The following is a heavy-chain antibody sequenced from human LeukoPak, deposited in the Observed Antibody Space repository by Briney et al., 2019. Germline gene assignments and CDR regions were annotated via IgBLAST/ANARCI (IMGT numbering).Heavy chain of an antibody. CDR2: INAGNGNT. CDR1: GYTFTSYA. V-gene: IGHV1-3*01. J-gene: IGHJ5*02. Sequence: ASVKVSCKASGYTFTSYAMHWVRQAPGQRLEWMGWINAGNGNTKYSQKFQGRVTITRDTSASTAYMELSSLRSEDTAGYYCARARPDIGVVCFDPWGQGTLVTVSS. D-gene: IGHD2-2*01. CDR3: ARARPDIGVVCFDP.